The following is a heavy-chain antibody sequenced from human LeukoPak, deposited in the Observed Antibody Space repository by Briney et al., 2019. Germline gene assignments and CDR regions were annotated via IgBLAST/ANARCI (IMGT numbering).Heavy chain of an antibody. J-gene: IGHJ3*02. Sequence: GGSLRLSCAASGFTFSSYWMSWVRQAPGKGLEWVANIKQDGSEEYYVDSVKGRFTISRDNAKNSLYLQMNSLRAEDTAVYYCARDRGCGGDCYLDAFDIWGQGTMVTVSS. CDR2: IKQDGSEE. V-gene: IGHV3-7*01. D-gene: IGHD2-21*02. CDR1: GFTFSSYW. CDR3: ARDRGCGGDCYLDAFDI.